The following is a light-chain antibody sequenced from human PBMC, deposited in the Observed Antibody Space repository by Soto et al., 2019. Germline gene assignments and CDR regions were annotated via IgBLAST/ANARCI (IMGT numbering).Light chain of an antibody. V-gene: IGKV3-15*01. CDR1: QSVSSN. Sequence: EIVMTQSPATLSVSPGERATLSCRASQSVSSNLAWYQQKPGQAPRLLIYGASTRATGIPARFSGSGYGTEFTLTDSSLQSEDFAVYCCQQYNNWPPWFTFGPGTKEDSK. J-gene: IGKJ3*01. CDR3: QQYNNWPPWFT. CDR2: GAS.